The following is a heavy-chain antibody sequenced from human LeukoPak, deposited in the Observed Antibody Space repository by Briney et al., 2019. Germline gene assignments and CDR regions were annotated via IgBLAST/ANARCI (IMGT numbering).Heavy chain of an antibody. CDR3: ARRTMVRGVYMGWDYYYMDV. Sequence: SETLSLTCTVSGGSISSYYWSWIRQPPGKGLEWIGYIHYSGSTNYNPSLKSRVTISVDTSKNQFSLKLSSVTAADTAVYYCARRTMVRGVYMGWDYYYMDVWGKGTTVTISS. CDR1: GGSISSYY. V-gene: IGHV4-59*01. CDR2: IHYSGST. D-gene: IGHD3-10*01. J-gene: IGHJ6*03.